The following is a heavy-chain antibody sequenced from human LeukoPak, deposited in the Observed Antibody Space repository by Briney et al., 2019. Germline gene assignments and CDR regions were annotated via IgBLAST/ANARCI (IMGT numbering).Heavy chain of an antibody. CDR2: IYYSGSS. CDR1: GGSISSGDYY. V-gene: IGHV4-30-4*01. D-gene: IGHD4-11*01. CDR3: ARGSNFDY. J-gene: IGHJ4*02. Sequence: SQTLSLTCTVSGGSISSGDYYWSWIRQPPGKGLEWIGYIYYSGSSYYNPSLRSRLSISLDTSKNQFSLKLSSVTAADTAVYYCARGSNFDYWGQGTLVTVSS.